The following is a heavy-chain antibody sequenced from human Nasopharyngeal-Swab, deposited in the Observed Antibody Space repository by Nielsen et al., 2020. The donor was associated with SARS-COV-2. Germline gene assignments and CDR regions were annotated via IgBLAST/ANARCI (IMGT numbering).Heavy chain of an antibody. D-gene: IGHD2-2*01. J-gene: IGHJ5*02. Sequence: ASVKVSCKAAGETFTSYGISWVRRDAGQGLEGMGWISAYNGNTNYAQKLQGRVTMTTDTSTSTAYMELRSLRSDDTAVYYCASSLGYCSSTSCPRGWFDPWGQGTLVTVSS. CDR2: ISAYNGNT. CDR1: GETFTSYG. CDR3: ASSLGYCSSTSCPRGWFDP. V-gene: IGHV1-18*01.